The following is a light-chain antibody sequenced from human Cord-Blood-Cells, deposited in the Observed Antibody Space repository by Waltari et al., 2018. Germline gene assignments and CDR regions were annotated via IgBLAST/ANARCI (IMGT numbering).Light chain of an antibody. J-gene: IGKJ1*01. Sequence: IQMTQSPSSLSASVGDRVTITCRARQGISNYLAWYQQKPGKVPKLLIYAASTLQSGVPSRFSGSGSGTDFTLTISSLQPEDVATYYCQKYNSAPPTFGQGTKVEIK. CDR2: AAS. CDR3: QKYNSAPPT. V-gene: IGKV1-27*01. CDR1: QGISNY.